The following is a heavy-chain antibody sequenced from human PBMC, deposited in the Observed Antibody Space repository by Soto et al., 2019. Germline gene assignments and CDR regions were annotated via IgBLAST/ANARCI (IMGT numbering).Heavy chain of an antibody. V-gene: IGHV4-34*01. CDR2: INHSGST. D-gene: IGHD2-2*01. Sequence: SETLSLTCAVYGGSFSGHYWSWIRQPPGKGLEWIGEINHSGSTNYNPSLKSRVTISVDTSKNQFSLKLSSVTAADTAVYYCARGRGRCSSTSCYSFYYFYGMDVWGQGTTVTASS. CDR3: ARGRGRCSSTSCYSFYYFYGMDV. J-gene: IGHJ6*02. CDR1: GGSFSGHY.